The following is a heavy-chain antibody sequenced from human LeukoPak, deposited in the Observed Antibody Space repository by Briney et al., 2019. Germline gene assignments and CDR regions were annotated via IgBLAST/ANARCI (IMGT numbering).Heavy chain of an antibody. V-gene: IGHV3-48*03. Sequence: GGSLRLSCAASGFTFSSYGMNWVRQAPGKGLEWVSYISDSSSTIYYADSVKGRLTISRDNAKNSLYLQMNSLRAEDTAVYYCARWGAAGYGDYWGQGTLVTVSS. J-gene: IGHJ4*02. CDR3: ARWGAAGYGDY. CDR1: GFTFSSYG. D-gene: IGHD3-9*01. CDR2: ISDSSSTI.